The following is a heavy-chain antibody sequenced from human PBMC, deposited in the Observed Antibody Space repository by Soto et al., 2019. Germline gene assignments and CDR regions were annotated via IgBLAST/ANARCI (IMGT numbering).Heavy chain of an antibody. D-gene: IGHD2-15*01. V-gene: IGHV1-69*02. CDR3: ARYKGYCSGASCPDFDY. CDR2: IIPNLGIT. CDR1: GGTLSSYT. Sequence: QVQLVQSGAEVKKPGSSVKVSCKASGGTLSSYTFSWVRQAPGQGLEWMGRIIPNLGITNYAKKFQGRITIIVDKSTSTAYMELSSLRSEDTAVYYCARYKGYCSGASCPDFDYWGQGTLVTVSS. J-gene: IGHJ4*02.